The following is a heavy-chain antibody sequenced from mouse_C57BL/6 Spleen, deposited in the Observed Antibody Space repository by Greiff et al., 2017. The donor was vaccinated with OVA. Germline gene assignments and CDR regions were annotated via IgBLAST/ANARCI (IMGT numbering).Heavy chain of an antibody. V-gene: IGHV1-53*01. CDR1: GYTFTSYW. D-gene: IGHD1-1*01. CDR3: ARSRYYGSSYVDYYCAMDY. CDR2: INPSNGGT. Sequence: QVQLKQPGTELVKPGASVKLSCKASGYTFTSYWMHWVKQRPGQGLEWIGNINPSNGGTNYNEKFKSKATLTVDKSSSTAYMQLSSLTSEDSAVYYCARSRYYGSSYVDYYCAMDYWGQGTSVTVSS. J-gene: IGHJ4*01.